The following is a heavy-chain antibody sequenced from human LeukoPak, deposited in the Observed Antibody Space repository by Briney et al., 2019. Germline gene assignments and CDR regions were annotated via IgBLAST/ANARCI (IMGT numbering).Heavy chain of an antibody. D-gene: IGHD1-7*01. Sequence: ASVKVSCKISGSTLTVLSIHWVRQAPTKGLEWVGGFHPEHDERIYAQKFQGRVTMTEDTSTDTAYMELNSLRSEDTAVYYCAKVKYNWNSKYFDSWGQGTLVTVSS. V-gene: IGHV1-24*01. CDR1: GSTLTVLS. CDR2: FHPEHDER. J-gene: IGHJ4*02. CDR3: AKVKYNWNSKYFDS.